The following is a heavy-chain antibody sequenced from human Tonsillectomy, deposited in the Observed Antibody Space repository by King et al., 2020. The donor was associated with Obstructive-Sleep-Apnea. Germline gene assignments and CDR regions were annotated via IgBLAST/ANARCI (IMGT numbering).Heavy chain of an antibody. D-gene: IGHD4-17*01. J-gene: IGHJ4*02. CDR3: ARGGDYGDYRTAVGADY. CDR1: GGSISSGAYS. Sequence: QLQESGPGLVKPSQTLSLTCAVSGGSISSGAYSWSWIRQPPGKGLEWIGDIYYSGSTYYNPSLKSRVTISVDTSKNQFSLTLSSVTAADTAVYYCARGGDYGDYRTAVGADYWGQGTLVTVSS. V-gene: IGHV4-30-4*07. CDR2: IYYSGST.